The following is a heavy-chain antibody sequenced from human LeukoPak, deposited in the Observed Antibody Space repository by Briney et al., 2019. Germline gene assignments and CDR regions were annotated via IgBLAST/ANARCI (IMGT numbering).Heavy chain of an antibody. Sequence: SETLSLTCTVSGASVSSYYWSWIRQPPGKGPEWIGYFSYSGSTNYNPSLKSRVTISVDTSKNQFSLNLSSVTAADTAVYYCARGPLDSGYTYFDYWCQGTLVSVAS. CDR3: ARGPLDSGYTYFDY. D-gene: IGHD5-12*01. J-gene: IGHJ4*02. CDR1: GASVSSYY. CDR2: FSYSGST. V-gene: IGHV4-59*02.